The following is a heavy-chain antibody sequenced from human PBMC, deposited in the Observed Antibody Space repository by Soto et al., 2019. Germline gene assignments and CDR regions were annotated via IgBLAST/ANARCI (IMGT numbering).Heavy chain of an antibody. CDR3: ARDRGTWKDYDY. Sequence: EVQLVESGGGLVKPGGPLRLSCAASGFNFSAYTINWIRHVPGRGLEWVSSTSGGSTYIFYADSLSVRFTISRDNAKNSLSLQVYSLSAVDTAVYYCARDRGTWKDYDYWGRGTLVSVSS. CDR2: TSGGSTYI. J-gene: IGHJ4*02. V-gene: IGHV3-21*01. D-gene: IGHD1-1*01. CDR1: GFNFSAYT.